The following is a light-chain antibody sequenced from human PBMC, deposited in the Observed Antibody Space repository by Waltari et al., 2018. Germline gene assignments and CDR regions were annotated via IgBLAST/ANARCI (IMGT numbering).Light chain of an antibody. CDR3: CSYAGGRPHVV. V-gene: IGLV2-23*01. CDR1: SSDVWTYNL. Sequence: QSALTQPAAVSGSPGQAITISRTGTSSDVWTYNLVPWYQQHPGKAPKLRIYEGTKRPSGVSNRFSGSKSGNTASLTISGLQAEDEAHYYCCSYAGGRPHVVFGGGTQLTVL. J-gene: IGLJ2*01. CDR2: EGT.